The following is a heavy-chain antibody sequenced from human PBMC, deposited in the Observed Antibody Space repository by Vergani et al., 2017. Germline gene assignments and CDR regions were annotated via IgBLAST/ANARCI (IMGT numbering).Heavy chain of an antibody. CDR3: ARDKTAAAGPYYYYYMDV. V-gene: IGHV1-69*11. CDR2: IIPILGTA. CDR1: GGTFSSYA. Sequence: QVQLVQSGAEVKKPGSSVKVSCKASGGTFSSYAISWVRQAPGQGLEWMGRIIPILGTANYAQKFQGRVTITADESTSTAYMELSSLRSEDTAVYYCARDKTAAAGPYYYYYMDVWGKGTTVTVSS. D-gene: IGHD6-13*01. J-gene: IGHJ6*03.